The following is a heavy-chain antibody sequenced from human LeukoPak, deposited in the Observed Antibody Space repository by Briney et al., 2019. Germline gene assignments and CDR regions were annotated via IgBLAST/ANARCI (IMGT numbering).Heavy chain of an antibody. J-gene: IGHJ3*02. CDR2: IHYNGNT. CDR1: GASISSSY. CDR3: VRGNYDNRGYSNAFDI. D-gene: IGHD3-22*01. Sequence: PSETLSLTCTVSGASISSSYWSWVRQPPGKRLEWIGFIHYNGNTNSNPSLKSRVTISVDTSKNQFSLKLTSVTAADTAVYYCVRGNYDNRGYSNAFDIWGQGAMVTVSS. V-gene: IGHV4-59*01.